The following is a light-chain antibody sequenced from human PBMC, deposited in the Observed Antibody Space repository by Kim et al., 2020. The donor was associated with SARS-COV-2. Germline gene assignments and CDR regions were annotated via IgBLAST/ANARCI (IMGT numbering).Light chain of an antibody. CDR1: RGSIASNY. CDR3: QSYDSSNLWV. J-gene: IGLJ3*02. V-gene: IGLV6-57*01. CDR2: EDN. Sequence: KTGTISCTRSRGSIASNYVQGYQQRPGSSPTTVIYEDNQRPSGVPDRFSGSIDSSSNSASLTISGLKTEDEADYYCQSYDSSNLWVFGGGTQLTVL.